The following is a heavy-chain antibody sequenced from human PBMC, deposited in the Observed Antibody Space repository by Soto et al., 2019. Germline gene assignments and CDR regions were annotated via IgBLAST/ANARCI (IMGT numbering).Heavy chain of an antibody. Sequence: SETLSLTCTVSGGSISSYYWSWIRQPPGKGLEWIGYIYYSGSTNYNPSLKSRVTISVDTSKNQFSLKLSSVTAADTAVYYCARSYSSGYELDYWGQGTLVTVSS. V-gene: IGHV4-59*08. CDR2: IYYSGST. CDR1: GGSISSYY. J-gene: IGHJ4*02. CDR3: ARSYSSGYELDY. D-gene: IGHD5-12*01.